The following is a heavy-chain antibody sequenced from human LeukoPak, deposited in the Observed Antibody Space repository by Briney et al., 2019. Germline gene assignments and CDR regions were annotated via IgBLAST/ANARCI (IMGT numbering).Heavy chain of an antibody. V-gene: IGHV4-30-4*08. CDR2: IYYSGST. Sequence: SETLSLTCTVSGGSISSGDYYWSWIRQPPGKGLEWIGYIYYSGSTYYNPSLKSRVTISVDTSKNQFSLKLSSVTAADTAVYYCAREFGVVTVYYDYWGQGTLVTVSP. CDR1: GGSISSGDYY. D-gene: IGHD3-3*01. CDR3: AREFGVVTVYYDY. J-gene: IGHJ4*02.